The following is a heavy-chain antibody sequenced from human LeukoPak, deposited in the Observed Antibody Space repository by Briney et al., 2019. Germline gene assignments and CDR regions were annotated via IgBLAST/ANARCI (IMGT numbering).Heavy chain of an antibody. V-gene: IGHV1-18*01. D-gene: IGHD5-18*01. Sequence: ASVKVSCKASGYTFTSYGISWVRQAPGQGLEWMGWISDYNGNTNYAQKLQGRVTMTTDTSTSTAYMEMRSLRSDDTAVYYCARDLYRDSLPVSWFDPWGQGTLVTVSS. CDR1: GYTFTSYG. J-gene: IGHJ5*02. CDR2: ISDYNGNT. CDR3: ARDLYRDSLPVSWFDP.